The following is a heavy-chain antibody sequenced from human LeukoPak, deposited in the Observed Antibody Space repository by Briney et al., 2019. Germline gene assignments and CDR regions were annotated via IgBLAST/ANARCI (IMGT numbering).Heavy chain of an antibody. CDR3: ARGRRYFDY. Sequence: SETLSLTCTVSGGSVSSGSYYWSWIRQPPGKGLGWIGYIYYSGSTNYNPSLKSRVTISVDTSKNQFSLKLSSVTAADTAVYYCARGRRYFDYWGQGTLVTVSS. CDR2: IYYSGST. CDR1: GGSVSSGSYY. J-gene: IGHJ4*02. V-gene: IGHV4-61*01.